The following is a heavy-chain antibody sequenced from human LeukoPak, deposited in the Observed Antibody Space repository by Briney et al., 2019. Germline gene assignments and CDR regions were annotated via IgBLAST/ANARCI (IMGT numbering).Heavy chain of an antibody. D-gene: IGHD6-19*01. CDR3: AKGGAVAEPDY. CDR2: ISWNSGSI. J-gene: IGHJ4*02. Sequence: PGGSLRLSCAASGFTFDDYAMPWVRQAPGKGLEWVSGISWNSGSIGYADSVKGRFTISRDNAKNSLYLQMNSLRAEDTALYYCAKGGAVAEPDYWGQGTLVTVSS. CDR1: GFTFDDYA. V-gene: IGHV3-9*01.